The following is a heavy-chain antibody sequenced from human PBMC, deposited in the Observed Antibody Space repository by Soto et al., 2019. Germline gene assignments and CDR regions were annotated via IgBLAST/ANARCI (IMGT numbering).Heavy chain of an antibody. V-gene: IGHV3-23*01. CDR3: ARDWGIDYGGLLDY. CDR2: ISGSDGRT. D-gene: IGHD4-17*01. J-gene: IGHJ4*02. CDR1: GFTFTSYA. Sequence: LRLSCAASGFTFTSYAMSWVRQAPGKGLEWVSGISGSDGRTYYADSVKGRLTISRDNSKNTLYLQMNSLRAEDTAIYYCARDWGIDYGGLLDYWGQGALVTVSS.